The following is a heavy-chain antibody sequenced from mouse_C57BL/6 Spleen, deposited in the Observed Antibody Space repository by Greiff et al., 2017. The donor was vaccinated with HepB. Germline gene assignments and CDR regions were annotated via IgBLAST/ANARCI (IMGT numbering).Heavy chain of an antibody. V-gene: IGHV1-52*01. CDR3: ARSDYGNYGGFYAMDD. Sequence: QVQLQQPGAELVRPGSSVKLSCKASGYTFTSYWMHWVKQRPIQGLEWIGNIDPSDSETHYNQKFKDKATLTVDKSSSTAYMQLSSLTSEDSAVYYCARSDYGNYGGFYAMDDWGQGTSVTVSS. CDR2: IDPSDSET. D-gene: IGHD2-1*01. J-gene: IGHJ4*01. CDR1: GYTFTSYW.